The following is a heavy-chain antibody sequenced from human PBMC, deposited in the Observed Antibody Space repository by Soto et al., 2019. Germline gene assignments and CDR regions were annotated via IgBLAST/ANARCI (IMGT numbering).Heavy chain of an antibody. J-gene: IGHJ5*02. CDR3: AKAAYSSSWYPNWFDP. CDR1: GFTFSDYY. Sequence: PGGSLRLSCAASGFTFSDYYMSWIRQAPGKGLEWVSYISSSGSTIYYADSVKGRFTISRDNAKNSLYLQMNSLRAEDTAVYYCAKAAYSSSWYPNWFDPWGQGTLVTVSS. V-gene: IGHV3-11*01. D-gene: IGHD6-13*01. CDR2: ISSSGSTI.